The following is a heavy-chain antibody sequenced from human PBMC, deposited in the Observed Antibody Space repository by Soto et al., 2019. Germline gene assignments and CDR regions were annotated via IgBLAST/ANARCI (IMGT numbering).Heavy chain of an antibody. Sequence: QVQLVQSGAEVKKPGASVKVSCKASGNPFIHQSIHWVRQAPGQRLEWMGWINADNGYTKYSEKFQGRVTITWDTSATTAYMDLSRLNSEDTAMYYCVRGKEAGIVFDPWGQGTLVTVS. J-gene: IGHJ5*02. D-gene: IGHD1-26*01. CDR2: INADNGYT. CDR1: GNPFIHQS. V-gene: IGHV1-3*01. CDR3: VRGKEAGIVFDP.